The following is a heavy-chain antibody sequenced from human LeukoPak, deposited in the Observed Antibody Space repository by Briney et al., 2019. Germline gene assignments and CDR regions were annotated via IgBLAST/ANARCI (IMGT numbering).Heavy chain of an antibody. Sequence: ASVKVSCKASGYTLTSYDINWVRQATGQGLEWMGWMNPNSGNTGYAQKFQGRVTMTRNTSISTAYMELSSLRSEDTAVYYCARSIAAAGLFPLWGQGTMVTVSS. D-gene: IGHD6-13*01. V-gene: IGHV1-8*01. J-gene: IGHJ3*01. CDR3: ARSIAAAGLFPL. CDR2: MNPNSGNT. CDR1: GYTLTSYD.